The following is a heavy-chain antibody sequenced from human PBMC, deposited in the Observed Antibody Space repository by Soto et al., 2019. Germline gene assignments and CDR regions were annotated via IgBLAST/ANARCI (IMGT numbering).Heavy chain of an antibody. CDR2: IKQDGSEK. Sequence: EVQLVESGGGLVQPGGSLRLSCAASGFTFSNYWMTWVRQAPGKGLEWVANIKQDGSEKYYVDSVEGRFTISKDNAKNPLYLKMNSLRADDTAVYYCAKNARGDGRIQVICPDYWGQGTLVTVSS. CDR3: AKNARGDGRIQVICPDY. V-gene: IGHV3-7*01. D-gene: IGHD1-26*01. J-gene: IGHJ4*02. CDR1: GFTFSNYW.